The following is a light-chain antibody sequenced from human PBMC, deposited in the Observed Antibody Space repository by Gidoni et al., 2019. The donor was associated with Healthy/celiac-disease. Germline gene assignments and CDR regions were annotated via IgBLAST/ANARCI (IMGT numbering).Light chain of an antibody. Sequence: DIQMTQSPSSLSASVGDRVTITCRASQSISSYLNWYQQKPGKAPKLLIYAASSLQSGVPSRFSCSGSGTDFTLTISSLQPEDFATYYCQQRGTFGQXTKLEIK. V-gene: IGKV1-39*01. CDR1: QSISSY. CDR3: QQRGT. CDR2: AAS. J-gene: IGKJ2*02.